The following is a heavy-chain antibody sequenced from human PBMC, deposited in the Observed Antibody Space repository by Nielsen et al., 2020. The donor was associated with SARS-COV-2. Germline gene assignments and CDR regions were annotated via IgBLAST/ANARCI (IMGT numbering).Heavy chain of an antibody. Sequence: GESLKISCAASGFTFSSYWMSWVRQAPGKGLEWVANIKQDGSEKYYVDSVKGRFTISRDNARNPLFLQMNSLRVEDTAVYYCARISDSAWYFDYWGQGTLVTVSS. CDR2: IKQDGSEK. CDR3: ARISDSAWYFDY. CDR1: GFTFSSYW. D-gene: IGHD2-21*02. V-gene: IGHV3-7*03. J-gene: IGHJ4*02.